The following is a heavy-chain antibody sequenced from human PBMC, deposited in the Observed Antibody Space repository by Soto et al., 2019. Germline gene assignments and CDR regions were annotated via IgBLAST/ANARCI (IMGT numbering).Heavy chain of an antibody. J-gene: IGHJ6*02. CDR2: INHSGGT. CDR3: ARGPAYSISFFSEYFYGLDV. D-gene: IGHD6-6*01. Sequence: QAQVQQWGAGLLKPSETLSLTCAVHGGSFTGYSWTWIRQPPGKGLEWHGEINHSGGTNYNPSLKGRVIISVDASKSQSSLKVTSVTAADTAVYYCARGPAYSISFFSEYFYGLDVWGQGNTVTVSS. CDR1: GGSFTGYS. V-gene: IGHV4-34*01.